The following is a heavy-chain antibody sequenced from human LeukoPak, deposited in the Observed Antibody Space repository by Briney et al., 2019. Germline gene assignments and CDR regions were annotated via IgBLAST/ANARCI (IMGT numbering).Heavy chain of an antibody. D-gene: IGHD3-22*01. CDR2: IIPLLGIA. Sequence: WSSVKVSCKASGGTFSSYTISWVRQAPGQGLEWMGRIIPLLGIANYAQKFQGRVTVTADKSTSTAYMELSSLRSEDTAVYYCARDITYYYVSSGYYRARDYWGQGALVTVSS. V-gene: IGHV1-69*04. CDR3: ARDITYYYVSSGYYRARDY. J-gene: IGHJ4*02. CDR1: GGTFSSYT.